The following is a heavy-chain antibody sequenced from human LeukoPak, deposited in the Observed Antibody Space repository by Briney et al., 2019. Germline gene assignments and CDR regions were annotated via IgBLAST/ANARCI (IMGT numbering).Heavy chain of an antibody. CDR2: IKQDGSEK. V-gene: IGHV3-7*01. J-gene: IGHJ5*02. D-gene: IGHD3-3*01. Sequence: GGSLRLSCAASGFTFSSYWMSWVRQAPGKGLEWVANIKQDGSEKYYVDSVKGRFTISRDNAKNSLYLQMNSLRAEDTAVYYCARDLHVLRFLEWYQDWFDPWGQGTLVTVSS. CDR1: GFTFSSYW. CDR3: ARDLHVLRFLEWYQDWFDP.